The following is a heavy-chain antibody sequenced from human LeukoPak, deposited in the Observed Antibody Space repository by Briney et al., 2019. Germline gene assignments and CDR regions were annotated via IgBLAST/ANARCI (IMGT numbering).Heavy chain of an antibody. J-gene: IGHJ3*02. V-gene: IGHV3-9*03. CDR2: ITWNSGSI. D-gene: IGHD5-24*01. CDR1: GFTFDDYA. CDR3: AKGVGYSYVVAFDI. Sequence: GGSLRLSCVASGFTFDDYAMHWVRQAPGKGLEWVSSITWNSGSIVYADSVKGRFTISRDNAKNSLYLQMNSLRADDMALYYCAKGVGYSYVVAFDIWGQGTMVTVSS.